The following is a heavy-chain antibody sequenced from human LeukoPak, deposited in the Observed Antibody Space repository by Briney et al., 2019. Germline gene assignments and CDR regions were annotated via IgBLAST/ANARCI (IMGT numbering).Heavy chain of an antibody. CDR3: ARYQNWGSWYYFDY. J-gene: IGHJ4*02. V-gene: IGHV4-61*09. Sequence: SETLSLTCSVSGGSISSSRYYWSWIRQPAGKGLEWIGHIYTTGSTSYNPSLKSRVTISGDTSKNQFPLKLSSVTATDTAVYYCARYQNWGSWYYFDYWGQGTLVTVSS. CDR1: GGSISSSRYY. CDR2: IYTTGST. D-gene: IGHD7-27*01.